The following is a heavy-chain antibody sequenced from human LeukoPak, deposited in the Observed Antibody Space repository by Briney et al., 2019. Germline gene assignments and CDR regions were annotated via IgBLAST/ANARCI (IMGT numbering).Heavy chain of an antibody. CDR1: GYSISSGYC. V-gene: IGHV4-38-2*02. CDR2: IYHSGST. D-gene: IGHD2-2*01. CDR3: ARVRGYCSSTICYRYYFDY. J-gene: IGHJ4*02. Sequence: PSETLSLTCTVSGYSISSGYCWGWIRQPPGKGLEWIGTIYHSGSTYYNPSLKSRVTISVDTSKNQFSLKLTSVPAADTAVYYCARVRGYCSSTICYRYYFDYWGQGTLVTVSS.